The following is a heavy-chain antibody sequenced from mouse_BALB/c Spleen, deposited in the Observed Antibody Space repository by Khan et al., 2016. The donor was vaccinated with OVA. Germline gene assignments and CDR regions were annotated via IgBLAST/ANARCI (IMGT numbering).Heavy chain of an antibody. V-gene: IGHV5-9-1*01. CDR3: ANGNYGWFAY. Sequence: EVELVESGGGLVKPGGSLKLSCSASGFTFSTFVMSWVRQTPEKRLEWVATISSAGTYTYYSDSVKGRFTISRDNAKNTLDLNMNSLRSEDTAMYYCANGNYGWFAYWGQGTLVTVSA. J-gene: IGHJ3*01. D-gene: IGHD2-1*01. CDR2: ISSAGTYT. CDR1: GFTFSTFV.